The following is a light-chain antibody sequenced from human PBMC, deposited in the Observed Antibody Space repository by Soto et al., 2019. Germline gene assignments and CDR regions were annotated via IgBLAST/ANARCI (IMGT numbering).Light chain of an antibody. CDR3: QQSFSPLWT. V-gene: IGKV1-39*01. J-gene: IGKJ1*01. CDR2: AAS. Sequence: DIQMTQSPSSLYASVGDRVTITCRASQSTSNYLNWYQQKPGKAPKLLIYAASSMQSGVPSRFSGSGSAKDFTLTISSLQPDDSGTYDCQQSFSPLWTFGQGTKVEV. CDR1: QSTSNY.